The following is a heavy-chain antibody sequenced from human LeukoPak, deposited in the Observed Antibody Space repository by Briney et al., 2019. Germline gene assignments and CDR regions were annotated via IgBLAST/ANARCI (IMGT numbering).Heavy chain of an antibody. D-gene: IGHD3-10*01. V-gene: IGHV4-4*07. J-gene: IGHJ6*02. Sequence: SETLSLTCTVSGGSISSYYWSWIRQPAGKGLEWIGRIYTSGSTNYNPSLKMRVTMSVDTSKNQFSLKLSSVTAADTAVYYSARGGVRYYYYGMDVWGQGTTVTVSS. CDR2: IYTSGST. CDR1: GGSISSYY. CDR3: ARGGVRYYYYGMDV.